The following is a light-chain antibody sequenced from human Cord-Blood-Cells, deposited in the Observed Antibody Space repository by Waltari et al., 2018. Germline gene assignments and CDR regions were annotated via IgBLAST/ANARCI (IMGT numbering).Light chain of an antibody. CDR3: QQYYSTPPYT. J-gene: IGKJ2*01. CDR1: QSVLYSANNKNY. Sequence: DIVMTQSPDSLAVSLGERATINRKSSQSVLYSANNKNYLAWYQQKPGQPPKLLIYWASTRESGVPGRFSGSGSGTDFTLTISSLQAEDVAVYYCQQYYSTPPYTFGQGTKLEIK. CDR2: WAS. V-gene: IGKV4-1*01.